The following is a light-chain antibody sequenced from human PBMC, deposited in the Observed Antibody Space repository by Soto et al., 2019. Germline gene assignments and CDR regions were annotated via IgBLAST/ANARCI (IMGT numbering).Light chain of an antibody. CDR3: QQYDNLPT. CDR2: DAS. Sequence: DIQMTQSPSSLSASVGDRVTITCQASQDISNYLNWYQQKPGKAPKLLIYDASNLETGVPSRFSGSGSGTDFTFTISCLQPEDIATYYCQQYDNLPTFGQGTKVEIK. J-gene: IGKJ1*01. CDR1: QDISNY. V-gene: IGKV1-33*01.